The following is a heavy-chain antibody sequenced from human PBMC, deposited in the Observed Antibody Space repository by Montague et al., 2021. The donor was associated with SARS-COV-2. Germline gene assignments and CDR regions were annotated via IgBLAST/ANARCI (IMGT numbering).Heavy chain of an antibody. CDR3: ARDLGDY. CDR2: IYYSGST. CDR1: GGSISSYY. V-gene: IGHV4-59*13. J-gene: IGHJ4*02. Sequence: SETLSLTSTLSGGSISSYYWSWIRQPPGKGLEWIGYIYYSGSTNYNPSLKSRVTISVDTSKNQFSLKLSSVTAADTAVYYCARDLGDYWGQGTLVTVSS.